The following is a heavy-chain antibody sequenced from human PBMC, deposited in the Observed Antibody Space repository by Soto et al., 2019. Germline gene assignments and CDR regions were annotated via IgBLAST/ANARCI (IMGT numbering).Heavy chain of an antibody. CDR2: TYYKSKWYY. CDR3: ARGSWDDVSGHYYMDV. V-gene: IGHV6-1*01. CDR1: GDSVSSNSAG. D-gene: IGHD1-1*01. J-gene: IGHJ6*03. Sequence: QVPLQQSSPGLVKPSQALSLTCDISGDSVSSNSAGWNWIRQTPSRGLEWLGRTYYKSKWYYTYAASVKSRITVSPDTSKNQFSLQLTSVTPEDTAVYYCARGSWDDVSGHYYMDVWDKGTTVTVSS.